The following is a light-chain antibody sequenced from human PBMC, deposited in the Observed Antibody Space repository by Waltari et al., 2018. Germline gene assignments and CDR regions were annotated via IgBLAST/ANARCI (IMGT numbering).Light chain of an antibody. CDR2: DVN. CDR1: SGDVGGYDY. CDR3: ISYTSTTTYVV. J-gene: IGLJ2*01. Sequence: QSALTQPASVSASPGQSITIPCTGTSGDVGGYDYVSWYQQHPGKAPQLIIYDVNKRPSGVSHRFSASKSGNKASLTIFGLQAEDEADYYCISYTSTTTYVVVGGGTKLTVL. V-gene: IGLV2-14*03.